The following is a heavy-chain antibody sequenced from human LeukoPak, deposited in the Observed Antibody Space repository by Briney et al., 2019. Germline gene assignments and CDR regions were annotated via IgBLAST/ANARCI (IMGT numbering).Heavy chain of an antibody. J-gene: IGHJ6*03. Sequence: PSETLSLTCTVSGGSISSYYWSWIRQPPGKGLEWIGYIYYSGSTNYNPSLKSRVTISVDTSKNQFSLKLSSVTAADTAVYYCARTYDLYYYYYMDVWGKGTTVTVSS. CDR3: ARTYDLYYYYYMDV. D-gene: IGHD3-3*01. CDR1: GGSISSYY. CDR2: IYYSGST. V-gene: IGHV4-59*01.